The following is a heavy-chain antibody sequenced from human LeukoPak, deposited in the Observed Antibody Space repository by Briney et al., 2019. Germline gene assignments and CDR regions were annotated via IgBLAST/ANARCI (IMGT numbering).Heavy chain of an antibody. D-gene: IGHD1-26*01. CDR1: GYTFTSYY. CDR3: ERDRAGVGATRSSRFDP. V-gene: IGHV1-46*01. Sequence: ASVKVSFKASGYTFTSYYMHWVRQAPGQGLEWMGIINPSGGSTSYAQKFHGRVTMTRDTSTRKVYMEMSSLRSEDTGVYYCERDRAGVGATRSSRFDPWGQGTLVTVSS. J-gene: IGHJ5*02. CDR2: INPSGGST.